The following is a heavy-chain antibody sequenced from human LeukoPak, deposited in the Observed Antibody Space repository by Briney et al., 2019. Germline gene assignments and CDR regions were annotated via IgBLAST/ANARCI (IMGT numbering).Heavy chain of an antibody. J-gene: IGHJ3*02. D-gene: IGHD6-19*01. Sequence: SVKVSCKASGGTFSSYAISWVRQAPGQGLEWMGGIIPVFGTANYAQKFQGRVTITADESTSTAYMELSSLRSEDTAVYYCARALRVHARPRNSGWSQEAFDIWGQGTMVTVSS. V-gene: IGHV1-69*13. CDR1: GGTFSSYA. CDR2: IIPVFGTA. CDR3: ARALRVHARPRNSGWSQEAFDI.